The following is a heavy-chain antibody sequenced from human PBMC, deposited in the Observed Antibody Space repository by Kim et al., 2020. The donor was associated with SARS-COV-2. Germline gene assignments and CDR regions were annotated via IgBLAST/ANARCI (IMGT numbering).Heavy chain of an antibody. J-gene: IGHJ6*02. CDR3: ARADWDISVRGVIKLSTYSYYGMDV. CDR2: ISYDGKAT. Sequence: GGSLRLSCAASGFTFSNFAMHWVRLAPGKGLEWMAIISYDGKATSYADSVKGRITISRDNSNNTLNLQLSSLSHDDTGVYYCARADWDISVRGVIKLSTYSYYGMDVWGQGTTVTVSS. V-gene: IGHV3-30*04. D-gene: IGHD3-10*01. CDR1: GFTFSNFA.